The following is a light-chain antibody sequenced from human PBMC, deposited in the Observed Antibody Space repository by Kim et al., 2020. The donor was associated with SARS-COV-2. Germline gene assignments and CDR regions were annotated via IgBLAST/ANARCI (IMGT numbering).Light chain of an antibody. CDR3: QQYSDLPYT. V-gene: IGKV3-20*01. CDR1: ESESIGS. CDR2: GAS. Sequence: SPCEGASLSCRGRESESIGSLFWYQQKPGQTARLLLFGASCSVTSIPDRFSGGGSCTDFTLTISRREPEDVAVYHCQQYSDLPYTFGQGTKVDIK. J-gene: IGKJ2*01.